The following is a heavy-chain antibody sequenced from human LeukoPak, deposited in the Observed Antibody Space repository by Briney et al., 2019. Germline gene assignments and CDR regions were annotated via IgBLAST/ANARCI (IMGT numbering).Heavy chain of an antibody. D-gene: IGHD2-2*01. CDR2: ISSSGSTI. J-gene: IGHJ6*01. CDR1: GFTFSDYY. V-gene: IGHV3-11*01. Sequence: GGSLRLSCAASGFTFSDYYMSWIRQAPGKGLEWVSYISSSGSTIYYADFVKGRFTISRDNAKNSLYLQMNSLRAEDTAVYYCARCSSTSCWYYGMDVWGQGTTVTVSS. CDR3: ARCSSTSCWYYGMDV.